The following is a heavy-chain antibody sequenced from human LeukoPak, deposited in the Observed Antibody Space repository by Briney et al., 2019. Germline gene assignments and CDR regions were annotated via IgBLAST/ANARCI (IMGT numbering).Heavy chain of an antibody. Sequence: GGSLRLSCAASGFTFGIFAMSWVRQAPGKGLEWVSAISGSGVSTYYAHSVKGRFTISRDNSKNTLYMQMNSLRVEDTAVYYCAKNLGSSPGDFFDHWGQGILVTVSS. CDR1: GFTFGIFA. V-gene: IGHV3-23*01. D-gene: IGHD6-6*01. J-gene: IGHJ4*02. CDR2: ISGSGVST. CDR3: AKNLGSSPGDFFDH.